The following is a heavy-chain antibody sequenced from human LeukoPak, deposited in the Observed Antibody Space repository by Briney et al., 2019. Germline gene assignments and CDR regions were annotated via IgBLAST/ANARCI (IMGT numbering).Heavy chain of an antibody. CDR1: GFTFSSYA. V-gene: IGHV3-23*01. J-gene: IGHJ6*03. D-gene: IGHD3-3*01. CDR3: AKDRIFGVVIISYYMDV. CDR2: ISGSGGST. Sequence: SGGSLRLSCAASGFTFSSYAMSWVRQAPGKGLEWVSAISGSGGSTYYADSVKGRFTIPRDNSKNTLYLQMNSLRAEDTAVYYCAKDRIFGVVIISYYMDVWGKGTTVTVSS.